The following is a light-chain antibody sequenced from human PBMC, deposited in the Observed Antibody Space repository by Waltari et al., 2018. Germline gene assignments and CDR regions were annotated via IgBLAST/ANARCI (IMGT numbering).Light chain of an antibody. J-gene: IGKJ1*01. CDR1: QSISSY. CDR3: QQYYSYPRT. V-gene: IGKV1-39*01. Sequence: DLQMTQSPSSLSASVGDRVTITCRASQSISSYLNWYQQKPGKAPKLLIYAASSLQSGVPSRFSGSGSGTDFTLTISSLQPEDFATYYCQQYYSYPRTFGQGTKVEIK. CDR2: AAS.